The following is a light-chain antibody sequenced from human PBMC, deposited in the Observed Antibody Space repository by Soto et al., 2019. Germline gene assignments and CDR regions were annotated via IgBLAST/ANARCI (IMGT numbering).Light chain of an antibody. CDR2: DVS. CDR1: TSDIGIYNY. CDR3: SAYGSSSIVVL. V-gene: IGLV2-14*03. Sequence: QSVLTQPAAVSGSPGQSITIPCTGTTSDIGIYNYVSWYQQHPGKAPKLMIYDVSYRPSGVSNRFSGSKSGNTASLTISGLQPEDEADYYCSAYGSSSIVVLFGGGTKLTVL. J-gene: IGLJ2*01.